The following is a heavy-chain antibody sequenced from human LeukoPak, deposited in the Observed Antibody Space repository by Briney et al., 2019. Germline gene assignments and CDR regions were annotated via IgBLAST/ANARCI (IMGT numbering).Heavy chain of an antibody. CDR1: GYTFTSYG. CDR2: ISGYNGNT. V-gene: IGHV1-18*01. Sequence: SVKVSCKASGYTFTSYGISWVRQAPGQGLEWMGWISGYNGNTNYAQKFQGRVTMTTDTSTSTAYMELRSLRSDDTAVYYCARADIRAIASSGWYGFDYWGQGTLVTVSS. CDR3: ARADIRAIASSGWYGFDY. J-gene: IGHJ4*02. D-gene: IGHD6-19*01.